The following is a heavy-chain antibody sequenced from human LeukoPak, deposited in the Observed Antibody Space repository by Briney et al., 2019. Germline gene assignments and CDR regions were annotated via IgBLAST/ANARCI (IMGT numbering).Heavy chain of an antibody. CDR2: ISSSSSYI. Sequence: PGGSLTLSCAASGFTFSSYSMNWVRQAPGKGLEWVSSISSSSSYIYYADSVKGRFTISRDNAKNSLYLQMNSLRAEDTAVYYCARVKRPWIQLWLPLAYWGQGTLVTVSS. J-gene: IGHJ4*02. CDR1: GFTFSSYS. V-gene: IGHV3-21*01. CDR3: ARVKRPWIQLWLPLAY. D-gene: IGHD5-18*01.